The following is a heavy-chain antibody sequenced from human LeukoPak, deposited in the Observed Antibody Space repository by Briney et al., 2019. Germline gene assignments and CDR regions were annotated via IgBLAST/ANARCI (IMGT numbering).Heavy chain of an antibody. D-gene: IGHD1-26*01. Sequence: GGSLRLSCAASGFTFSDYSMNWVRQAPGKGLEWVSYISSRSTTIYYADPVKGRFTISRDTAKNSLYLQMNGLRAEDTAVYYCARSRGSYWPPFDYWGQGTLVTVSS. CDR1: GFTFSDYS. CDR2: ISSRSTTI. J-gene: IGHJ4*02. V-gene: IGHV3-48*01. CDR3: ARSRGSYWPPFDY.